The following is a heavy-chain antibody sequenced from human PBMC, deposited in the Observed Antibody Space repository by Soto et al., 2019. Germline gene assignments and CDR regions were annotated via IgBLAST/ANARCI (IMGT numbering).Heavy chain of an antibody. V-gene: IGHV1-69*13. D-gene: IGHD1-1*01. Sequence: ASVKVSCKASGGTFSSYAISWVRQAPGQGLEWMGGIIPIFGTANYAQKFQGRVTITADESTSTAYMELSSLRSEDTAVYYCARAAFSLGTARYYYYYYMDVWGKGTTVTVSS. CDR1: GGTFSSYA. CDR2: IIPIFGTA. J-gene: IGHJ6*03. CDR3: ARAAFSLGTARYYYYYYMDV.